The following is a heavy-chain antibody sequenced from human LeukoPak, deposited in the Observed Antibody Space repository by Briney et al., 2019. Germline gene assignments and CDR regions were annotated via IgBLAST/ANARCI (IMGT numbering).Heavy chain of an antibody. V-gene: IGHV3-7*01. D-gene: IGHD2-15*01. CDR3: ARWESCSVSSCWRLDY. CDR2: IKQDGSVK. Sequence: GGSLRLSYAAYGFTISSPWMSSASQAPGKGMGSVASIKQDGSVKFYVDSVKGRFTISRDNAKNSLDLQMNSVRAEDMAVYYCARWESCSVSSCWRLDYWGQGTLVTVSS. J-gene: IGHJ4*02. CDR1: GFTISSPW.